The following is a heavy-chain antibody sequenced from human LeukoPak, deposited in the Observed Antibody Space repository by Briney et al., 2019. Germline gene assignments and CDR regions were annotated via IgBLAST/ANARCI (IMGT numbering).Heavy chain of an antibody. CDR2: IYPRESDT. D-gene: IGHD2-2*01. CDR3: ARPPLFTSWYYFDN. J-gene: IGHJ4*02. CDR1: GYSFTSYW. V-gene: IGHV5-51*01. Sequence: GESLKISCKASGYSFTSYWIAWVRQMPGKGLEWMGIIYPRESDTRYSPSFQGQVTISADKSISTDYLECSSLKASDTAIYYGARPPLFTSWYYFDNWGQGTLVTVSS.